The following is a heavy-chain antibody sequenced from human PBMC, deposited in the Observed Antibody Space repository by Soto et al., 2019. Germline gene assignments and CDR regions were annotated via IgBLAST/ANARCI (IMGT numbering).Heavy chain of an antibody. V-gene: IGHV4-59*01. Sequence: SETLSLPCTVSGGSISSYYWSWFRQPPGKGLEWIGYIYYSGSTNYNPSLKSRVTISVDTSKNQFSLKLSSVTAADTAVYYCARAKLNYYFDFWGQGTLVTVSS. CDR2: IYYSGST. D-gene: IGHD1-7*01. J-gene: IGHJ4*02. CDR1: GGSISSYY. CDR3: ARAKLNYYFDF.